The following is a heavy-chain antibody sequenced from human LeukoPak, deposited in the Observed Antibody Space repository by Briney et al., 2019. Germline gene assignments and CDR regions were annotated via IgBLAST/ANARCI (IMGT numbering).Heavy chain of an antibody. D-gene: IGHD2-21*01. V-gene: IGHV3-69-1*02. J-gene: IGHJ4*02. Sequence: PGGSLRLSCAASEFTFSNNGMTWVRQAPGKGLEWVSHIYTDSNIYQADSVEGRFTISRDNAKNSLYLQMNSLRAEDTAIYYCARASNSPFDYWGQGTLVTVSS. CDR2: IYTDSNI. CDR3: ARASNSPFDY. CDR1: EFTFSNNG.